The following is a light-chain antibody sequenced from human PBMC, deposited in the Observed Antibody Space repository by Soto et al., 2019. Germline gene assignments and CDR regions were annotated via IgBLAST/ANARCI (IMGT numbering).Light chain of an antibody. CDR2: EVS. CDR1: TRDIAGYNY. V-gene: IGLV2-14*01. CDR3: SSFSSGSTL. J-gene: IGLJ1*01. Sequence: QSALTQPASVSGSLGQSITISCTGTTRDIAGYNYVSWYQQHPGKAPKLMIYEVSNRPSGVSNRFSGSKSGNTASLTISGLQAEDEADYYCSSFSSGSTLFGTGTKLTVL.